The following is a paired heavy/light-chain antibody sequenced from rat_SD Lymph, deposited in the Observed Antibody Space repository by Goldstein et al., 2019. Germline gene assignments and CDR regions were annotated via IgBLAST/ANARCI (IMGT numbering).Heavy chain of an antibody. CDR3: ARHGEDFDY. CDR1: GFTFNNYD. V-gene: IGHV5-7*01. CDR2: ISYDGSST. J-gene: IGHJ2*01. Sequence: EVQLVESGGGLVQPGRSMKLSCAASGFTFNNYDMAWVCQAPKKGLEWVATISYDGSSTYYRDSVKGRFTISRDNAKSTLYLQMDSLRSEDTATYYCARHGEDFDYWGQGVMVTVSS.
Light chain of an antibody. V-gene: IGKV1S14*01. CDR2: QVS. CDR3: VQATHFPYT. Sequence: DVVMTQTPPSLSVAIGQSVSISCKSSQSLVYSDGKTYLHWLLQSPGQSPKLLIYQVSNLGSGVPDRFSGTGSQKDFTLKISRVEAEDLGVYYCVQATHFPYTFGAGTKLELK. J-gene: IGKJ2-3*01. CDR1: QSLVYSDGKTY.